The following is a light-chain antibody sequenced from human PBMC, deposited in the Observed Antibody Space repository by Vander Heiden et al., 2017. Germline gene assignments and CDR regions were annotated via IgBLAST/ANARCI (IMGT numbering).Light chain of an antibody. Sequence: IVLTQSPGTLSLSPGERASLSCRASQSVTGSYFAWYQQKPGQAPRLLIHGASSRATGIPDRFSASGSGTDFTLTISRLEPEDFAVYYCQQYSSSPLTFGGGTKVEIK. V-gene: IGKV3-20*01. CDR2: GAS. CDR3: QQYSSSPLT. J-gene: IGKJ4*01. CDR1: QSVTGSY.